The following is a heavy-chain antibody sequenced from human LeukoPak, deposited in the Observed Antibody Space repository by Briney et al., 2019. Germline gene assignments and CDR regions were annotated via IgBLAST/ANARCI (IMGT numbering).Heavy chain of an antibody. CDR3: ARVQTATTNWFDP. V-gene: IGHV3-7*04. D-gene: IGHD1-1*01. CDR2: INRNGSGK. J-gene: IGHJ5*02. CDR1: GFTLSTYW. Sequence: GGSLRLSCAASGFTLSTYWMSWVRQAPGKGLEWVASINRNGSGKYYVDSVRGRFTISRDNAKNSLYLQMNSLRVEDTAVYYCARVQTATTNWFDPWGQGTLVTASS.